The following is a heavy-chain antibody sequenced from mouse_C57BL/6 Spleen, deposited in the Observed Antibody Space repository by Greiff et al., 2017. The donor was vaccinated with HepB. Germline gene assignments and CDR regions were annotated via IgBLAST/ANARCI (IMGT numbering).Heavy chain of an antibody. J-gene: IGHJ2*01. Sequence: QVQLQQSGAELMKPGASVKLSCKATGYTFTGYWIEWVKQRPGHGLEWIGEILPGSGSTNYNEKFKGKATFTADTSSNTAYMQLSSLTTEDSAIYYCARTRRYYYGSSHFDYWGQGTTLTVPS. CDR1: GYTFTGYW. D-gene: IGHD1-1*01. V-gene: IGHV1-9*01. CDR2: ILPGSGST. CDR3: ARTRRYYYGSSHFDY.